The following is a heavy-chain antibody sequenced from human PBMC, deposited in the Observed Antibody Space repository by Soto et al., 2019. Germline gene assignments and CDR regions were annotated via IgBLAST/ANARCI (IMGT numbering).Heavy chain of an antibody. CDR1: GFTFSSYG. CDR2: ISYDGSNK. CDR3: AKVRKGTAMVLYFDY. Sequence: QVQLVESGGGVVQPGRSLRLSCAASGFTFSSYGMHWVRQAPGKGLEWVAVISYDGSNKYYADSVKGRFTISRDNSKNTLYLQINSLRAEDTAVYYCAKVRKGTAMVLYFDYWGQGTLVTVSS. V-gene: IGHV3-30*18. D-gene: IGHD5-18*01. J-gene: IGHJ4*02.